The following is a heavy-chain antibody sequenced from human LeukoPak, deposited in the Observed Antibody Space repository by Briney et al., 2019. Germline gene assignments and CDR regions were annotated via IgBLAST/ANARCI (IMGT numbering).Heavy chain of an antibody. Sequence: SETLSLTRSVPGGSISVYYWSCIPQPPGKGGEWSGSIYNSGRINYSPPLKSRVTISVDTSKDQLSLKLNSVTAADTAVYYCATLTPITATTGGYWGQGTLVTVSS. CDR3: ATLTPITATTGGY. V-gene: IGHV4-4*09. CDR1: GGSISVYY. CDR2: IYNSGRI. D-gene: IGHD1-7*01. J-gene: IGHJ4*02.